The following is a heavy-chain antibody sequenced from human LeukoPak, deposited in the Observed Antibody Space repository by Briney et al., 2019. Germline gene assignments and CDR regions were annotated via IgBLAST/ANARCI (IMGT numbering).Heavy chain of an antibody. V-gene: IGHV4-59*01. J-gene: IGHJ6*03. Sequence: SETLSLTCTVSGGSISSYYWSWIRQPPGKGLEWIGYIYYSGSTNYNPSLKSRVTISVDTSKNQFSLKLSSVTAADTAVYYCARGTPYCGGDCYSLRDYYYYYMDVWGKGTTVTISS. CDR2: IYYSGST. D-gene: IGHD2-21*02. CDR1: GGSISSYY. CDR3: ARGTPYCGGDCYSLRDYYYYYMDV.